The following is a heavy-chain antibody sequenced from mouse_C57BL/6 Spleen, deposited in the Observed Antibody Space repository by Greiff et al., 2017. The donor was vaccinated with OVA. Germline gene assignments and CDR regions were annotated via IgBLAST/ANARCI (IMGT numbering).Heavy chain of an antibody. V-gene: IGHV2-2*01. Sequence: QVQLQQSGPGLVQPSQSLSITCTVSGFSLTSYGVHWVRQSPGKGLAWLGVIWSGGSTDYNAAFISRLSISKDNSKSQVFFKMNRLQADDTAIYYCARENYYGSSYWYFDVWGTGTTVTVSS. J-gene: IGHJ1*03. CDR3: ARENYYGSSYWYFDV. CDR2: IWSGGST. CDR1: GFSLTSYG. D-gene: IGHD1-1*01.